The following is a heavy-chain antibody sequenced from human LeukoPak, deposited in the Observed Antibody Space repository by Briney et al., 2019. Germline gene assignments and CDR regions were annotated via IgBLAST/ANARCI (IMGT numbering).Heavy chain of an antibody. V-gene: IGHV4-59*08. CDR1: GGSISSYY. Sequence: PSETLSLTCTVSGGSISSYYWSWIRQPPGKGLEWIGYIYYSGSTNYNPSLKSRVTISVDTSKNQFSLKLSSVTAADTAVYYCARLVPFGRWELLSEAGYYYYGMDVWGQGTTVTVSS. D-gene: IGHD1-26*01. CDR2: IYYSGST. J-gene: IGHJ6*02. CDR3: ARLVPFGRWELLSEAGYYYYGMDV.